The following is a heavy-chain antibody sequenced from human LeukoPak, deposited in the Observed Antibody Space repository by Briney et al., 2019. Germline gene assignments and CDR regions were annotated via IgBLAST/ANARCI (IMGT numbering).Heavy chain of an antibody. J-gene: IGHJ4*02. D-gene: IGHD6-13*01. CDR1: GFSLHTYA. CDR3: TLGSLYSSSWYGDY. CDR2: ISGDGGST. Sequence: SGGSLRLSCAASGFSLHTYAMTWVRQAPGKGLEWVSAISGDGGSTYYAVSVKGRFTISRDNSKNTLYLQMNGLRAEDTAVYYCTLGSLYSSSWYGDYWGQGTLVTVSS. V-gene: IGHV3-23*01.